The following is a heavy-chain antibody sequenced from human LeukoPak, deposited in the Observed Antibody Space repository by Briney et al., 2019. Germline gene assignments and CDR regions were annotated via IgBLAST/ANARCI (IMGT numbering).Heavy chain of an antibody. CDR3: ARGVKVYNLNDMMSWFDS. CDR1: GGSISSYY. Sequence: SETLSLTCTVSGGSISSYYWSWIRQPPGKGLEWIGYIYYSESTNYNPSLKSRVTISVDTSKNQFSLKLSSVTAADTAVYYCARGVKVYNLNDMMSWFDSWGQGTLVTVSS. CDR2: IYYSEST. V-gene: IGHV4-59*01. D-gene: IGHD1-1*01. J-gene: IGHJ5*01.